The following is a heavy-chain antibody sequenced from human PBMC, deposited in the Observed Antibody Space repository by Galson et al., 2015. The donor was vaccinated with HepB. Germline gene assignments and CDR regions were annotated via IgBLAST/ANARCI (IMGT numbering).Heavy chain of an antibody. CDR1: GFTFSSHA. CDR3: ARVMDDYGDYASFDY. J-gene: IGHJ4*02. CDR2: ISDNSGST. Sequence: SLRLSCAASGFTFSSHAMSWVRQAPGKGLEWVAGISDNSGSTYFADSVKGRFTISRDNSKNTLYLQMSSLRTEDTAVYYCARVMDDYGDYASFDYWGQGTLVTVSS. D-gene: IGHD4-17*01. V-gene: IGHV3-23*01.